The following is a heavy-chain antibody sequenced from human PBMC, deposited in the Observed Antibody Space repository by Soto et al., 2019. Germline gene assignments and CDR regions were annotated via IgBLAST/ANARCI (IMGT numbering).Heavy chain of an antibody. CDR1: GYGFTSYW. CDR2: IYPGDSDT. Sequence: GESLKISCKGSGYGFTSYWIAWVRQMPGKGLEWMGIIYPGDSDTRYSPSFQGQVTISADKSISTAYLQWSSLKASDTAMYYCARWGVAYCGGDCYSGWFDPWGQGTLVTVSS. J-gene: IGHJ5*02. V-gene: IGHV5-51*01. CDR3: ARWGVAYCGGDCYSGWFDP. D-gene: IGHD2-21*02.